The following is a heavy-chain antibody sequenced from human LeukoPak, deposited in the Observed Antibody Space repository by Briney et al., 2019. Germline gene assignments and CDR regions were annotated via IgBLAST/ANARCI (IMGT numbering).Heavy chain of an antibody. CDR3: ARVIFDYYMDV. V-gene: IGHV3-72*01. CDR2: TRNKANSYTT. D-gene: IGHD2/OR15-2a*01. CDR1: GFTFSSYW. J-gene: IGHJ6*03. Sequence: GGSLRLSCAASGFTFSSYWMSWVRQAPGKGLEWVGRTRNKANSYTTEYAASVKGRFTISRDDSKNSLYLQMNSLKTEDTAVYYCARVIFDYYMDVWGKGTTVTVSS.